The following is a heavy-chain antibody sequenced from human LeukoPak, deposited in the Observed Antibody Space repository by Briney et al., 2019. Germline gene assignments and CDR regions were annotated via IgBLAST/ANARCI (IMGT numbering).Heavy chain of an antibody. Sequence: GGSLRLSCAASGFTFSSYSMNWVRQAPGKGLEWVSSITTRGSYIYYADSVKGRFTISRDDAKSSLYLQMSSLRAEDTAVYYCARDPAAAGSVWLDPWGQGILVTVSS. CDR3: ARDPAAAGSVWLDP. D-gene: IGHD6-13*01. CDR1: GFTFSSYS. J-gene: IGHJ5*02. CDR2: ITTRGSYI. V-gene: IGHV3-21*01.